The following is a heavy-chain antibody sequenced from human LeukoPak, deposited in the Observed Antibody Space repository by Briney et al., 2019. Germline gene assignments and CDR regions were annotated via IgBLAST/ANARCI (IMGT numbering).Heavy chain of an antibody. V-gene: IGHV1-46*01. CDR3: ARGGVGATTYVWFDP. CDR2: INPSGGST. D-gene: IGHD1-26*01. CDR1: GYTFTNYY. J-gene: IGHJ5*02. Sequence: ASVKVSCKASGYTFTNYYIHWVRQAPGQGLECMGIINPSGGSTSYAQKFQGRVTMTRDMSTSTVYMELSSLRSEDTAVYYRARGGVGATTYVWFDPWGQGTLVTVSS.